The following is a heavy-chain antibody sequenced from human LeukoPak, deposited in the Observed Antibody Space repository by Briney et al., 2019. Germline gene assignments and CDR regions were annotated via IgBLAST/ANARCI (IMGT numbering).Heavy chain of an antibody. CDR2: ISGSGGST. J-gene: IGHJ5*02. V-gene: IGHV3-23*01. CDR3: AKDIRYIVGASNWFDP. Sequence: GGSLRLSCAASGFTFSSYAMSWVRQAPGKGLEWVSAISGSGGSTYYADSVKGRFTISRDNSKNTLYLQMNSLRAEDTAVYYCAKDIRYIVGASNWFDPWGQGTLVTVSS. CDR1: GFTFSSYA. D-gene: IGHD1-26*01.